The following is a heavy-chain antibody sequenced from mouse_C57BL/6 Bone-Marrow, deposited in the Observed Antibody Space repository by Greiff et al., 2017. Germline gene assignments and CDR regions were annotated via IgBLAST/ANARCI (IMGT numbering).Heavy chain of an antibody. Sequence: QVQLQQSGPELVKPGASVKISCKASGYSFTSYYIHWVKQRPGQGLEWIGWIYPGSGNTKYNEKFKGKATLTADTSSSTAYMQLSSRTSEDSAVYYCARGREAAQAYYAMGYWGQETSVTVSS. CDR1: GYSFTSYY. D-gene: IGHD3-2*02. J-gene: IGHJ4*01. CDR2: IYPGSGNT. CDR3: ARGREAAQAYYAMGY. V-gene: IGHV1-66*01.